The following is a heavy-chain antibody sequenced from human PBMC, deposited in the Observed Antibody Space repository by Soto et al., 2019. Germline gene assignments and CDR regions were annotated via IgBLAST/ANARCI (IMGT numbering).Heavy chain of an antibody. J-gene: IGHJ6*02. D-gene: IGHD5-12*01. Sequence: PSEPLSLPCTVSGGSISSYYWSWIRQPPGKGLEWIEYIYYSGSTNYNPSLKSRVTISVDTSKNQFSLKLSSVTAADTAVYYCARARKWLRGEDYYYGMDVWGQGTTVTVSS. CDR1: GGSISSYY. CDR2: IYYSGST. V-gene: IGHV4-59*01. CDR3: ARARKWLRGEDYYYGMDV.